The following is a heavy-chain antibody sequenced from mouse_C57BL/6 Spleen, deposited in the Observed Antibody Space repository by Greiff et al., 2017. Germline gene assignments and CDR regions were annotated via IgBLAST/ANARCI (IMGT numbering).Heavy chain of an antibody. D-gene: IGHD2-1*01. CDR3: ARGGNPRFAY. Sequence: VQLVESGPELVKPGASVTISCKASGYAFSSSWMNWVKQRPGKGLEWIGRIYPGDGDTNYNGKFKGKATLTADKSSSTAYMQLSSLTSEDSAVYFCARGGNPRFAYWGQGTLVTVSA. CDR1: GYAFSSSW. J-gene: IGHJ3*01. V-gene: IGHV1-82*01. CDR2: IYPGDGDT.